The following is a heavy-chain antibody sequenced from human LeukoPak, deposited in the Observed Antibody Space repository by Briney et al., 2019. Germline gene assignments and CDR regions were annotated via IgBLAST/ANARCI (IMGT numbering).Heavy chain of an antibody. CDR1: VYTFPSYD. J-gene: IGHJ6*02. CDR2: MNPNSGNT. CDR3: AMSTRGVFDYDGMDV. V-gene: IGHV1-8*01. Sequence: ASVTVSCQASVYTFPSYDINWVRPATGQGLEWMGWMNPNSGNTGYAQKFQGRVTMTRNTSISTAYMELSSLRSEDTAVYYCAMSTRGVFDYDGMDVWGQGTTVTVSS. D-gene: IGHD3-3*01.